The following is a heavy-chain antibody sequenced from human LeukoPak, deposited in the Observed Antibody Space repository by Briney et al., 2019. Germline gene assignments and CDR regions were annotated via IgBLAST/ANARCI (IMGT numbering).Heavy chain of an antibody. J-gene: IGHJ6*02. CDR3: ARDLYSSTYGMDV. D-gene: IGHD6-13*01. CDR1: GFTFSSYT. CDR2: ISSSSSYI. Sequence: KSGGSLRLSCVASGFTFSSYTMSWVRQAPGKGLEWVSSISSSSSYIYYADSVKGRFTISRDNAKNSLYLQMNSLRAEDTAVYYCARDLYSSTYGMDVWGQGTTVTVSS. V-gene: IGHV3-21*01.